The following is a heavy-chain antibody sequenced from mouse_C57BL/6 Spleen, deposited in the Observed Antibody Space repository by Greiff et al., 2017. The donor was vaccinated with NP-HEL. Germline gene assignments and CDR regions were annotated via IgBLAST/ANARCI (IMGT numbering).Heavy chain of an antibody. CDR1: GFTFSSYA. CDR3: TRALTGTDWYFDV. J-gene: IGHJ1*03. D-gene: IGHD4-1*01. V-gene: IGHV5-9-1*02. CDR2: ISSGGDYI. Sequence: EVQLVESGEGLVKPGGSLKLSCAASGFTFSSYAMSWVRQTPEKRLEWVAYISSGGDYIYYADTVKGRFTISRDNARNTLYLQMSSLKSEDTAMYYCTRALTGTDWYFDVWGTGTTVTVSS.